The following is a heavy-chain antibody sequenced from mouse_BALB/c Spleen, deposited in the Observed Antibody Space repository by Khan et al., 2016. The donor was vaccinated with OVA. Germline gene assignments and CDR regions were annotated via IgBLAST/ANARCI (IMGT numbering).Heavy chain of an antibody. CDR3: ARSFHYGSSNWFAY. D-gene: IGHD1-1*01. J-gene: IGHJ3*01. Sequence: QVQLQQSGAELVKPGASVKLSCKASGYPLSSYWLHWVKQRPGQGLEWIGEIDPSDSFTNYNQKFKDKATLTIDKSSSTTYMQLSSLTSEDSAVYYCARSFHYGSSNWFAYWGQGTLVTVSA. V-gene: IGHV1-69*02. CDR1: GYPLSSYW. CDR2: IDPSDSFT.